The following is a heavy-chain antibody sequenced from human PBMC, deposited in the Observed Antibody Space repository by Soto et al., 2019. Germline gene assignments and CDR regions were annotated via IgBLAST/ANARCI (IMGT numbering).Heavy chain of an antibody. Sequence: QDQLVQSGAEVKKPGASVKVYCKASGYSFTNYGITWVRQAPGHGFEWMGWISAYNGNTNYAQKFQGRVTLTTDASTSTAYLELTSLRSDDTAVYYCARNRGVAPPVAGNTHYYYYMDVWGQGTTVTVSS. D-gene: IGHD6-19*01. J-gene: IGHJ6*03. CDR2: ISAYNGNT. CDR3: ARNRGVAPPVAGNTHYYYYMDV. CDR1: GYSFTNYG. V-gene: IGHV1-18*01.